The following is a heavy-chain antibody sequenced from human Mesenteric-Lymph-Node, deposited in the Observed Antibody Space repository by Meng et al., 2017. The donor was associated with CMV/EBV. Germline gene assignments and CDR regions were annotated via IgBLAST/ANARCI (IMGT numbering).Heavy chain of an antibody. Sequence: GGSLRLSCAASGFSFSSYEMTWVRQAPGKGLEWLSQIDISGTTVYHADSVKGRFTSSRDNAKNSLYLQMNSLRAEDTALYYCVRGSAYSFWGQGTLVTVSS. CDR1: GFSFSSYE. CDR2: IDISGTTV. CDR3: VRGSAYSF. J-gene: IGHJ4*02. V-gene: IGHV3-48*03. D-gene: IGHD3-22*01.